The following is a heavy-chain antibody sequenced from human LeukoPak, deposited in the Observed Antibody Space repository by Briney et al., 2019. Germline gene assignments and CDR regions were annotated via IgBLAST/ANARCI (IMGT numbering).Heavy chain of an antibody. V-gene: IGHV3-21*01. CDR3: ARDSRGVRGAPDY. D-gene: IGHD3-10*01. Sequence: GGALRLSCAASGCTSSSYSMNWVRQAPGKGLEWVSSISSSSSYIYYADSVKGRFTISRDNAKNSLYLQMNSLRAEDTAVYYCARDSRGVRGAPDYWGQGTLVTVSS. J-gene: IGHJ4*02. CDR2: ISSSSSYI. CDR1: GCTSSSYS.